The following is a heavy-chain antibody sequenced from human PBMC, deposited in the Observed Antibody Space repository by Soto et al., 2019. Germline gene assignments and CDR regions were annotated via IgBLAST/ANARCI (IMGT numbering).Heavy chain of an antibody. CDR3: ARVSSSFLTEHWFDP. J-gene: IGHJ5*02. Sequence: QVQLVQSGAEVKKPGSSVKVSCKASGGTFSSYAISWVRQAPGQGLEWMGGIIPIFGTANYAQKFQGRVTITADESTSAAYMELSSLRSDDTAVYYCARVSSSFLTEHWFDPWGQGTLVTVSS. CDR2: IIPIFGTA. D-gene: IGHD1-1*01. V-gene: IGHV1-69*12. CDR1: GGTFSSYA.